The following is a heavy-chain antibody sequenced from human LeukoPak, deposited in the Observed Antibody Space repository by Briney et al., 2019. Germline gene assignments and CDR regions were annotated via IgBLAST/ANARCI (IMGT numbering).Heavy chain of an antibody. D-gene: IGHD3-22*01. CDR3: ARKALDYYDSSGYLDY. Sequence: GGSLRLSXAAFGFTFSAYWMHWVRQAPGKGLVWVSRIHSDGSSTSYADSVKGRFTISRDNAKNTLYLQMNSLRAEDTAVYYCARKALDYYDSSGYLDYWGQGTLVTVSS. J-gene: IGHJ4*02. CDR1: GFTFSAYW. V-gene: IGHV3-74*01. CDR2: IHSDGSST.